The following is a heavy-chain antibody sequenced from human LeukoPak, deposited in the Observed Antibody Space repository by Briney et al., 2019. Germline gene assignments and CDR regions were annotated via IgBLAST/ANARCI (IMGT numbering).Heavy chain of an antibody. CDR1: GFPVSNNY. CDR2: IYSGATT. D-gene: IGHD5-18*01. Sequence: PGGSLRLSCAASGFPVSNNYMNWVRQAPGKGLEWVSGIYSGATTYYADSVKGRFTISRDNSKNTLSLQMNSLRAEDTAVYYCARELRIVDTTMLNYYYYYYMDVWGKGTTVTVSS. CDR3: ARELRIVDTTMLNYYYYYYMDV. J-gene: IGHJ6*03. V-gene: IGHV3-53*01.